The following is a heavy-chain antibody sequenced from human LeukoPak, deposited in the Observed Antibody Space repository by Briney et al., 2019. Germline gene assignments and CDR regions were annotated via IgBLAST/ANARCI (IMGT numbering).Heavy chain of an antibody. D-gene: IGHD3-22*01. CDR3: ARYSVDYYDSSGYYSHIDY. J-gene: IGHJ4*02. CDR2: IYYSGST. CDR1: GGSVSSGSYY. V-gene: IGHV4-61*01. Sequence: SETLSLTCTVSGGSVSSGSYYWSWIRQPPGKGLEWIGYIYYSGSTNYNPSLKSRVTISVDTSKNQFSLKLSSVTVADTAVYYCARYSVDYYDSSGYYSHIDYWGQGTLVTVSS.